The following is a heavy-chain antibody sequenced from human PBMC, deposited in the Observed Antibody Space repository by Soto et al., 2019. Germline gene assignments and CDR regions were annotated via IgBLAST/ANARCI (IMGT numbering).Heavy chain of an antibody. CDR2: IYYRGST. Sequence: QVQLQESGPGLVKPSQTLSLTCTVSGGSISSGEYYWSWIRQPPGKGLEWIGYIYYRGSTYYNSSLKSRVTISVDTSKNQFSLKLSSVTAADTAVYYCARGPTYYDILTGLFFDYWGQGSLVTVSS. V-gene: IGHV4-30-4*01. CDR1: GGSISSGEYY. J-gene: IGHJ4*02. CDR3: ARGPTYYDILTGLFFDY. D-gene: IGHD3-9*01.